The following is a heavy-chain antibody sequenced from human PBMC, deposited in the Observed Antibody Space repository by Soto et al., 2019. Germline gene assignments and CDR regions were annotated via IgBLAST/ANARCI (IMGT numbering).Heavy chain of an antibody. CDR3: AGFIGGDDYYYGMDV. J-gene: IGHJ6*02. D-gene: IGHD2-21*01. CDR2: IIPIFGTA. CDR1: GGTFSSYA. Sequence: QVQLVQSGAEVKKPGSSVKVSCKASGGTFSSYAISWVRQAPGQGLEWMGGIIPIFGTANYAKKFQGRVTITADESPSTAYMELSSLRSEETAVYYCAGFIGGDDYYYGMDVWGQGTPVTVSS. V-gene: IGHV1-69*01.